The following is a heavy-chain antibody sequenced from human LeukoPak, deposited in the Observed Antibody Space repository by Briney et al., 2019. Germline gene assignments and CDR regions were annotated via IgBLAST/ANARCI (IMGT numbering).Heavy chain of an antibody. Sequence: SVKVSCKASGGTFSSYAISWVRQAPGQGLEWMGGIIPIFGTANYAQKFQGRVTITADESTSTAYMELSSLRSEDTAVYYCSIATARRGYSSSWYDAFDIWGQGTMVTVSS. CDR3: SIATARRGYSSSWYDAFDI. CDR1: GGTFSSYA. V-gene: IGHV1-69*13. D-gene: IGHD6-13*01. J-gene: IGHJ3*02. CDR2: IIPIFGTA.